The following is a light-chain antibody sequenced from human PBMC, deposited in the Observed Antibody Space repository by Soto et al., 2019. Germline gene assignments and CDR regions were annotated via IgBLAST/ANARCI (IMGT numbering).Light chain of an antibody. V-gene: IGKV3-20*01. J-gene: IGKJ1*01. CDR1: QSVSSSY. CDR2: GAS. Sequence: EIVLTQSPGTLSLSPGERATLSCRASQSVSSSYLAWYQQRPGQDPKLLISGASSRATGVPDRFSGSGSGTDFTLTINRLEPEDFAVYYCQQYGNSPTTFGQGTKVEIK. CDR3: QQYGNSPTT.